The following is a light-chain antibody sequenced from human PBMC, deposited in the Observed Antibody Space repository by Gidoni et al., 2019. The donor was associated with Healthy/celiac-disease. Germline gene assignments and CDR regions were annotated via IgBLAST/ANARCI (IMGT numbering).Light chain of an antibody. CDR3: QQCYSTPFT. CDR1: QSISSY. J-gene: IGKJ3*01. CDR2: AAS. V-gene: IGKV1-39*01. Sequence: IQMPEYPSSLSASVGDRVTITCRASQSISSYLNWYQQKPGKAPKLLIYAASSLQSGVPSRFSGSGSGTEFTLTISSLQPDDFATYYCQQCYSTPFTFGPGTKVDIK.